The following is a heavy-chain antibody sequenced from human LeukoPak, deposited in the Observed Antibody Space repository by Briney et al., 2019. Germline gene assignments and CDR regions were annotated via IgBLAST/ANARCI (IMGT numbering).Heavy chain of an antibody. CDR1: GGSISSYY. D-gene: IGHD6-19*01. Sequence: SETLSLTCTVSGGSISSYYWSWIRQPPGKGLEWIGYIYYSGSTNYNPSLKSRVTISVDTSKNQFSLKLSSVTAADTAVYYCARVAASGWYLPSIDYFDYWGQGTLVTVSS. CDR3: ARVAASGWYLPSIDYFDY. CDR2: IYYSGST. J-gene: IGHJ4*02. V-gene: IGHV4-59*01.